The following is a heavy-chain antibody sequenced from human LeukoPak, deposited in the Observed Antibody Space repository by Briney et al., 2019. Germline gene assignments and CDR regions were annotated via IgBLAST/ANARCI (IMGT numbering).Heavy chain of an antibody. D-gene: IGHD6-6*01. V-gene: IGHV4-38-2*02. CDR3: ARAESRSFDY. Sequence: SETLSLTCTVSGYSISSGYYWGWIRQPPGKGLEWIGSIYHSGNTFYNPSLKSRVTISVDTSKNQFSLKLTSVTAADTAVYYCARAESRSFDYWGQGTLVTVSS. CDR1: GYSISSGYY. J-gene: IGHJ4*02. CDR2: IYHSGNT.